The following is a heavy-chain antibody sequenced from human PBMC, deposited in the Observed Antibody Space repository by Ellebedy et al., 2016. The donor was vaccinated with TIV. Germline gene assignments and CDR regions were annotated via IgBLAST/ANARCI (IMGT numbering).Heavy chain of an antibody. D-gene: IGHD6-19*01. J-gene: IGHJ4*02. CDR1: GFTFSTYN. V-gene: IGHV3-21*01. Sequence: PGGSLRLSCAASGFTFSTYNMNWVRQAPGKGLEWVSSISSSSSYIYYADSVKGRFTISRDNAKNSLYLQINSLRAEDTAVYYCARDGTVAASDYWGQGTLVTVSS. CDR3: ARDGTVAASDY. CDR2: ISSSSSYI.